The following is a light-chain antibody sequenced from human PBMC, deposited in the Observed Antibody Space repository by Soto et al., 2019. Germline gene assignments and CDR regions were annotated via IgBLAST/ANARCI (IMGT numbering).Light chain of an antibody. V-gene: IGKV1-39*01. J-gene: IGKJ4*01. CDR3: QQSYSTPALT. Sequence: DIQMTQSPCSLSSSVGDSVTITCPASQSISTYLQWCQQKPGKAPKILIYAAPSLQSGVPPRISGSGSGIDFTLPISSLQPEDFATYYSQQSYSTPALTCGGGTKVEI. CDR1: QSISTY. CDR2: AAP.